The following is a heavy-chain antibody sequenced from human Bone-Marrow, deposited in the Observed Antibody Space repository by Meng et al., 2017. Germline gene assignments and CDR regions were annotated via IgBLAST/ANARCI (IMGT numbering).Heavy chain of an antibody. D-gene: IGHD3-16*02. CDR3: AKDRITFGGVIVYDAFDI. Sequence: GGSLRLSCAASGFTFSNAWMSWVRQAPGKGLEWVGRIKSKTDGGTTDYAAPVKGRFTISRDDSKNTLYLQMNSLRAEDTALYYCAKDRITFGGVIVYDAFDIWGQGTMVTVSS. V-gene: IGHV3-15*05. J-gene: IGHJ3*02. CDR2: IKSKTDGGTT. CDR1: GFTFSNAW.